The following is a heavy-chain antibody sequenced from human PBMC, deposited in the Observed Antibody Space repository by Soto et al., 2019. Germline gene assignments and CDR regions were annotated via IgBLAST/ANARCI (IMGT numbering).Heavy chain of an antibody. Sequence: ASVKVSCKASGYTFTSYYMHWVRQAPGQGLEWMGIINPSGGSTSYAQKFQGRVTMTRDTSTSTVYMELSSLRSEDTAVYYCARDGTYYDILTGPYYFDYWGQGTLVTVSS. CDR1: GYTFTSYY. CDR2: INPSGGST. CDR3: ARDGTYYDILTGPYYFDY. J-gene: IGHJ4*02. D-gene: IGHD3-9*01. V-gene: IGHV1-46*01.